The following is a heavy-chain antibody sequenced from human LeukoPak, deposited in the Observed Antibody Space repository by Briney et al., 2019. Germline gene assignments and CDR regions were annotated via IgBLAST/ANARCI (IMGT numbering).Heavy chain of an antibody. CDR1: GFTFSSYW. J-gene: IGHJ4*02. CDR3: AREGLRYFDWLPIGGEDY. D-gene: IGHD3-9*01. CDR2: IKQDGSEK. V-gene: IGHV3-7*01. Sequence: GGSLRPSCATSGFTFSSYWMSWVRQAPGKGLEWVANIKQDGSEKYYVESVQGRFTISRDNAKNSLYLQMNSLRAEDTAVYYCAREGLRYFDWLPIGGEDYWGLGTLVTVSS.